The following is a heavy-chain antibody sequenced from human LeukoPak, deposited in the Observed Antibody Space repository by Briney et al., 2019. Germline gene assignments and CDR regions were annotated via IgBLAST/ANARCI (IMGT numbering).Heavy chain of an antibody. Sequence: SETLSLTCTVSGGSFSGYYWSWLRQPPGKGLEWIGKIYYSGTTNYNPSLRSRVTISLDASKNQFSLKLTSVTAADTAVYYCARDGVPNYWGQGTLVTVSS. CDR1: GGSFSGYY. V-gene: IGHV4-59*01. D-gene: IGHD3-10*01. CDR3: ARDGVPNY. CDR2: IYYSGTT. J-gene: IGHJ4*02.